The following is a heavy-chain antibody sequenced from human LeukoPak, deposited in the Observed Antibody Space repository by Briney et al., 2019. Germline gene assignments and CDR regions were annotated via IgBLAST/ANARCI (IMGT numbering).Heavy chain of an antibody. CDR2: IIPIFGTA. CDR1: GGTFSSYA. V-gene: IGHV1-69*13. CDR3: ARDSGERGSGSYLIAY. Sequence: SVKVSCKASGGTFSSYAISWVRQAPGQGLEWMGGIIPIFGTANYAQKFQGRVTITADESTSTAYMELSSLRSEDTAVYYCARDSGERGSGSYLIAYWGQGTLVTVSS. J-gene: IGHJ4*02. D-gene: IGHD3-10*01.